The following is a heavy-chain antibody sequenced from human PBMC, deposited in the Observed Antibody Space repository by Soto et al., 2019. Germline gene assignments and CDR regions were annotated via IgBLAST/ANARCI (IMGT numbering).Heavy chain of an antibody. J-gene: IGHJ6*02. D-gene: IGHD3-3*01. Sequence: SETLSLTCAVYGGSFSGYYWSWIRQPPGKGLEWIGEINHSGSTNYNPSLKSRVTISVDTSKNQFSLKLSSVTAADTAVYYCARGLRRITIPDYYGMDVWGQGTTVTVSS. V-gene: IGHV4-34*01. CDR3: ARGLRRITIPDYYGMDV. CDR1: GGSFSGYY. CDR2: INHSGST.